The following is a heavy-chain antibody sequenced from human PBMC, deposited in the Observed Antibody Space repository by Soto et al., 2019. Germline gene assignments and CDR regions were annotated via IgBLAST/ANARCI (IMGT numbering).Heavy chain of an antibody. Sequence: GGSLRLSCAASGFLFSSYNMNWVRQAPGKGLEWISYISSSSTTIYYADSVKGRFTISRDNAKNSLYLQMNSLRAEDTAVYYCARGTSNWSWKFDYWGQGILVNVS. J-gene: IGHJ4*02. V-gene: IGHV3-48*01. CDR3: ARGTSNWSWKFDY. CDR1: GFLFSSYN. D-gene: IGHD1-20*01. CDR2: ISSSSTTI.